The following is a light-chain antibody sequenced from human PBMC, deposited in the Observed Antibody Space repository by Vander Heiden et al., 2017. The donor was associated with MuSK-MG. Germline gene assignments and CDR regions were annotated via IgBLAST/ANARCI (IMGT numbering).Light chain of an antibody. Sequence: IVMTQSPDSLTVSLGERATIDCKSSQSLLYSSNNKNYLVWYQQKPGQPPKLLISWASTRESGVPDRFSGSGSETDFTLTINSLQAEDVGVYYCQQYYNSPWTFGQGTRVEIK. CDR1: QSLLYSSNNKNY. CDR3: QQYYNSPWT. V-gene: IGKV4-1*01. J-gene: IGKJ1*01. CDR2: WAS.